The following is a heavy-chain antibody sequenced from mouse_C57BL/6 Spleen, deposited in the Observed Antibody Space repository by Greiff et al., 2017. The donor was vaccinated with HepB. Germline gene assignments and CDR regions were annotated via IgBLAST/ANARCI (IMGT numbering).Heavy chain of an antibody. CDR1: GYTFTEYT. Sequence: QVQLQQSGAELVKPGASVKLSCKASGYTFTEYTIHWVKQRSGQGLEWIGWFYPGSGSIKYNEKFKDKATLTADKSSSTVYMELSRLTSEDSAVYFCARHEGRPYYYGSSYVDAMDYWGQGTSVTVSS. CDR3: ARHEGRPYYYGSSYVDAMDY. CDR2: FYPGSGSI. V-gene: IGHV1-62-2*01. J-gene: IGHJ4*01. D-gene: IGHD1-1*01.